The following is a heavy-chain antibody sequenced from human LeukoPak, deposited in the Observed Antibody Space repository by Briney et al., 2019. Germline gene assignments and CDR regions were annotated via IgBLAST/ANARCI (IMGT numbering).Heavy chain of an antibody. V-gene: IGHV1-18*01. CDR2: INAYNGNT. J-gene: IGHJ5*02. D-gene: IGHD6-13*01. CDR3: ARRYSSSWYHWFDP. Sequence: ASVKVSCKASGYTFTSYGISWVRQAPGQGLEWMGWINAYNGNTNYAQKLQGRVTMTTDTSTSTAYMELRSLRSDDTAVYYCARRYSSSWYHWFDPWGQGTLVTVSS. CDR1: GYTFTSYG.